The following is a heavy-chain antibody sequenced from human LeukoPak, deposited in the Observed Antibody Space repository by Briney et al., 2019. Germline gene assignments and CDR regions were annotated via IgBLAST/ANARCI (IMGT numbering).Heavy chain of an antibody. J-gene: IGHJ4*02. D-gene: IGHD6-6*01. CDR3: ARLYSSSFPLY. V-gene: IGHV4-59*08. CDR2: IYYSGST. Sequence: SETLSLTCTVSGGSICSYYWSWLRQPPGKGLEWMGYIYYSGSTNYNPSLKSRVTISVDTSKNQFSLKLSSVTAADTAVYFCARLYSSSFPLYWGQGTLVTVSS. CDR1: GGSICSYY.